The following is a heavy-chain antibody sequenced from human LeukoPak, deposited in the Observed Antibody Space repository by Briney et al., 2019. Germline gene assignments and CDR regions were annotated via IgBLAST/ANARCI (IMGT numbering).Heavy chain of an antibody. CDR1: DFSFTSYG. Sequence: ASVKVSCKASDFSFTSYGMSWVRQAPGQGLEWMGWISAYNGSTKYAQKLQGRVTMTTDTSTSTAYMELRSLRSDDTAVYYCARDLLRWVGDHWGQGTLVTVSS. J-gene: IGHJ4*02. D-gene: IGHD4-23*01. V-gene: IGHV1-18*01. CDR3: ARDLLRWVGDH. CDR2: ISAYNGST.